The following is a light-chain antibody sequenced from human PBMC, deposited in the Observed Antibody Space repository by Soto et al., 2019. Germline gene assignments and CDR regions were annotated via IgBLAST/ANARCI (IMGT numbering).Light chain of an antibody. Sequence: DIQMTQSPSSLSASVGDRVTISCQTSRDIRKYLNWYQQKPGKPPQLLIFEASNQETGVPSRFSGRGSGTNLTLTISSLQPEDFATYYCQQYIDVPRTFGQGTKVEIK. V-gene: IGKV1-33*01. CDR2: EAS. J-gene: IGKJ1*01. CDR3: QQYIDVPRT. CDR1: RDIRKY.